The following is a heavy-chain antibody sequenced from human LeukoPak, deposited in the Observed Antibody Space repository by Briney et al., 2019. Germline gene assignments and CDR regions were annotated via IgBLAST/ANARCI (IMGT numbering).Heavy chain of an antibody. CDR1: GFTFSNAW. D-gene: IGHD3-22*01. CDR3: ITAERRLDSTGYYPYYFDY. J-gene: IGHJ4*02. V-gene: IGHV3-15*01. Sequence: PGGSLRLSCAASGFTFSNAWMSWVRQAPGKGREWVGRIKSKADDGATDYAAPVKGRFTISRHDSKDTLYLQMHGLKSEDTAVYHCITAERRLDSTGYYPYYFDYWGQGTLVTVSS. CDR2: IKSKADDGAT.